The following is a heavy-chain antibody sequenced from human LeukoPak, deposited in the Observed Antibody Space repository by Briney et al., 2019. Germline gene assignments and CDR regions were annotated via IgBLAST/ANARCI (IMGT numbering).Heavy chain of an antibody. CDR3: ARGADGVSSNSRGWFDP. Sequence: PGGSLRLSCAASGFTFSSYEMHWVRQAPGKGLEWVSYISSSGSTIYYADSVRGRFTISRDNAKNSLYLQMNSLRAEDTAVYSCARGADGVSSNSRGWFDPWGQGTLVTVSS. V-gene: IGHV3-48*03. J-gene: IGHJ5*02. CDR2: ISSSGSTI. D-gene: IGHD2-15*01. CDR1: GFTFSSYE.